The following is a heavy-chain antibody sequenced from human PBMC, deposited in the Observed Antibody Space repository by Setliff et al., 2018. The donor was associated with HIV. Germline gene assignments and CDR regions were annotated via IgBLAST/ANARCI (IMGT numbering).Heavy chain of an antibody. V-gene: IGHV3-7*03. CDR2: IGQDGSEK. J-gene: IGHJ4*02. CDR3: ARCAAGPYCRNSFDY. CDR1: GFIFSSYA. D-gene: IGHD2-15*01. Sequence: PGGSLRLSCAASGFIFSSYAMDWVRQAPGKGLEWVANIGQDGSEKYYVDSVMGRFTISRDNAKNSLELEMKFLSDEETAVYYCARCAAGPYCRNSFDYWGRGALVTVSS.